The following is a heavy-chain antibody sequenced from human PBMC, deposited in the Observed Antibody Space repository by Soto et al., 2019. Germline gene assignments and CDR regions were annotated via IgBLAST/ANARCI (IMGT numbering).Heavy chain of an antibody. Sequence: PSETLSLTCTVSGGSISSGDYYWSWIRQPPGKGLEWIGYIYYSGSTYYNPSLKSRVTISVDTSKNQFSLKLSSVTAADTAVYYCARGASVVAAHFDYWGQGTLVTVSS. CDR2: IYYSGST. J-gene: IGHJ4*02. V-gene: IGHV4-30-4*01. CDR3: ARGASVVAAHFDY. CDR1: GGSISSGDYY. D-gene: IGHD2-15*01.